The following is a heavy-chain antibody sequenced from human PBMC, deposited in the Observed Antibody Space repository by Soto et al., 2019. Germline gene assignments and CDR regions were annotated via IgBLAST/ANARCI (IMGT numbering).Heavy chain of an antibody. V-gene: IGHV3-33*01. CDR2: IWYDGSNK. CDR3: ARDLDSSGWFPSY. D-gene: IGHD6-19*01. CDR1: GFTFSSYG. J-gene: IGHJ4*02. Sequence: GGSLRLSCAASGFTFSSYGMHWVRQAPGKGLEWVAVIWYDGSNKYYADSVKGRFTISRDNSKNTLYLQMNSLRAEDTAVYYCARDLDSSGWFPSYWGQGTLVTVSS.